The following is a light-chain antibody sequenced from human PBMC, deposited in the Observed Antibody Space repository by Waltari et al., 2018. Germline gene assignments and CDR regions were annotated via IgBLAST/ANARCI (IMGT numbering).Light chain of an antibody. V-gene: IGLV3-25*03. CDR1: ELPKQY. J-gene: IGLJ3*02. Sequence: YELTQPPSVSVSPGQTATITCSGDELPKQYAYWYQQRPGQAPVLVIYKDTERPSGIPGRISGSSSGTTVTLTISGVQAEDEADYYCHSTHSNYWVFGGGTKLTVL. CDR3: HSTHSNYWV. CDR2: KDT.